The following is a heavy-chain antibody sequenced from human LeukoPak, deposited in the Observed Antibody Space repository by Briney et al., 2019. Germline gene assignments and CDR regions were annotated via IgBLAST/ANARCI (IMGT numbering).Heavy chain of an antibody. CDR2: ISYDGSNQ. J-gene: IGHJ4*02. CDR1: GFTFSSYA. CDR3: ARNVITSTSYYFDY. D-gene: IGHD1-14*01. Sequence: PGRSLRLSCVASGFTFSSYAMHWVRQAPGKGLEWVTVISYDGSNQYYADSVKGRFTISRDNSKNTLYLQVNSLRAEDTAVYYCARNVITSTSYYFDYWGQGTLVTVSS. V-gene: IGHV3-30*04.